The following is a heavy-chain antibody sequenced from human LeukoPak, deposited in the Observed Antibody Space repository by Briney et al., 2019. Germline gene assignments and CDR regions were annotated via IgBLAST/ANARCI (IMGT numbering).Heavy chain of an antibody. D-gene: IGHD2-21*01. J-gene: IGHJ4*02. CDR1: GFTFSSYA. V-gene: IGHV3-23*01. CDR3: AKSDLVAIPVDY. CDR2: ISGGGVST. Sequence: GGSLRLSCAASGFTFSSYAMSWVRQAPGKGLEWVSGISGGGVSTYYSDSVKGRFTISRDNSKNTLYLQMNGLRAEDTAVYYCAKSDLVAIPVDYWGQGTLVTVSS.